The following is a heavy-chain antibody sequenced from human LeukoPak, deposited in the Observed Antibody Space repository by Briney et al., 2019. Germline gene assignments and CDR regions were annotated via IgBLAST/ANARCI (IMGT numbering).Heavy chain of an antibody. CDR2: IYYSGST. V-gene: IGHV4-39*01. Sequence: SETLSLTCTVSGGSISSSSYYWGWIRQPPGKGLEWIGSIYYSGSTYYNPSLKSRVTISVDTSKNQFSLKLSSVTAADTAVYYCARGPGGYDHVWGSYRYTPPFDYWGQGTLVTVSS. CDR1: GGSISSSSYY. J-gene: IGHJ4*02. CDR3: ARGPGGYDHVWGSYRYTPPFDY. D-gene: IGHD3-16*02.